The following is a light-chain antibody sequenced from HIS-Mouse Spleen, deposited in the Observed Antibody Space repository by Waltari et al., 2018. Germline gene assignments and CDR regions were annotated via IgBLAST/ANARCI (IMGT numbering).Light chain of an antibody. CDR2: DVS. CDR1: SSDVGVYNY. Sequence: QSALTQPASVSGSPGQSITISCTGTSSDVGVYNYVSWYQQHPGKATKLMIYDVSNRPSGVSNRFSGSKSGNTASLTISGLQAEDEADYYCSSYTSSSFNVVFGGGTKLTVL. J-gene: IGLJ2*01. V-gene: IGLV2-14*03. CDR3: SSYTSSSFNVV.